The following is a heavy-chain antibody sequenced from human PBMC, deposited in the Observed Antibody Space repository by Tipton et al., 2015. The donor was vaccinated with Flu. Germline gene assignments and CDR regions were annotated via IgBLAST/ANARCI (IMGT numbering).Heavy chain of an antibody. CDR1: GGSISSYY. CDR3: ARDSYGDYEGFDY. D-gene: IGHD4-17*01. J-gene: IGHJ4*02. V-gene: IGHV4-59*01. Sequence: TLSLTCTVSGGSISSYYWSWIRQPPGKGLEWIGYIYYSGSTNYNPSLKSRVTISVDTSKNQFSLKLSSVTAADTAVYYCARDSYGDYEGFDYWGQGTLSPSPQ. CDR2: IYYSGST.